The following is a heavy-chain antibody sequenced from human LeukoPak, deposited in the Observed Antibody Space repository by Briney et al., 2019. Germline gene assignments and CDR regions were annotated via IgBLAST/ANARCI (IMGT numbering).Heavy chain of an antibody. V-gene: IGHV4-59*12. CDR1: GGSISSYY. D-gene: IGHD6-6*01. CDR3: ARRRPHFDY. J-gene: IGHJ4*02. CDR2: IYYSGST. Sequence: SETLSLTCTVSGGSISSYYWSWIRQPPGKGLEWIGYIYYSGSTNYNPSLKSRVTISVDTSKNQFSLKLSSVTAADTAVYYCARRRPHFDYWGQGTLVTVSS.